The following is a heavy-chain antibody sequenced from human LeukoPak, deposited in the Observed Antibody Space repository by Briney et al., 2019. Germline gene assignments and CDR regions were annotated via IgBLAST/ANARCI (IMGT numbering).Heavy chain of an antibody. CDR1: GYTFTSYY. J-gene: IGHJ4*02. CDR3: ARDRMVRGVIIKNFDY. Sequence: GASVKVSCKASGYTFTSYYMHWVRQAPGQGLEWMGIINPSGGSTSYAQKFQGRVTMTRDTSTSTVYMELSSLRSEDTAVYYCARDRMVRGVIIKNFDYWGQGTLVTVSS. V-gene: IGHV1-46*01. CDR2: INPSGGST. D-gene: IGHD3-10*01.